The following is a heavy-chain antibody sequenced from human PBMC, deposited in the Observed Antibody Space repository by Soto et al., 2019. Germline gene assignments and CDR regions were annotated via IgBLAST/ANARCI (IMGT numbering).Heavy chain of an antibody. CDR1: GSRFSNYV. CDR3: AREGRGKKAGYNGLVSLGY. CDR2: IIPIFNTT. D-gene: IGHD2-2*02. J-gene: IGHJ4*02. Sequence: QVQLVQSGAEVKTPGSSLKVSCTVSGSRFSNYVISWVRQALGHGLEWLGRIIPIFNTTQYPQKFQGRVTITADKSTNTASLELSSLRSDDTAVYYCAREGRGKKAGYNGLVSLGYWGQGTPVTVSS. V-gene: IGHV1-69*06.